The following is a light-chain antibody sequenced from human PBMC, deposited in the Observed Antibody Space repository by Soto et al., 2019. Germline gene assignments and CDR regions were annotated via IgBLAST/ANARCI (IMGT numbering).Light chain of an antibody. CDR2: DVS. CDR1: RSISPL. J-gene: IGKJ1*01. CDR3: QQYNSYSWT. V-gene: IGKV1-5*01. Sequence: DIQMTQSPSTLSASVGDRVTITCRASRSISPLLAWYQQKPGKAPKLLIYDVSSLKSGVPSRFSGSGSGTEYTLTISSLQPDDFATYYCQQYNSYSWTFGQGTKVDIK.